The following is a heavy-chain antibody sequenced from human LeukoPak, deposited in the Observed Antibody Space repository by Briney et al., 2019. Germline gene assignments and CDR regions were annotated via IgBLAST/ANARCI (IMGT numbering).Heavy chain of an antibody. CDR3: ARGRIAVAGTFDY. V-gene: IGHV3-48*02. CDR1: GFTLSSYN. CDR2: FSSSSLSI. Sequence: GGSLRLSCAASGFTLSSYNMNWVRQAPGKGLEWVSYFSSSSLSIYNADSVQGRFTIPRDNAKNSLFLQMHSLRDEDTAVYYCARGRIAVAGTFDYWGQGTLVTVSS. D-gene: IGHD6-19*01. J-gene: IGHJ4*02.